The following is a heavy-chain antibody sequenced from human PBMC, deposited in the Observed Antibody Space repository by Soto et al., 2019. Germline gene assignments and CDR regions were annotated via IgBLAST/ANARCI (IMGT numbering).Heavy chain of an antibody. V-gene: IGHV1-69*13. CDR3: ARDRSGYYYVLDY. Sequence: SSVKVSCKASGGTFSSYAISWVRQAPGQGLEWMGGIIPIFGTANYAQKFQGRVTITADESTSKAYMELSSLRSEDTAVYYCARDRSGYYYVLDYWGQGTLVTVYS. CDR2: IIPIFGTA. D-gene: IGHD3-22*01. J-gene: IGHJ4*02. CDR1: GGTFSSYA.